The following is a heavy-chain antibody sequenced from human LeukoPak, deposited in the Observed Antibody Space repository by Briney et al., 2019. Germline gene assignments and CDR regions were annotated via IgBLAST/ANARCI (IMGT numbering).Heavy chain of an antibody. J-gene: IGHJ4*02. V-gene: IGHV4-34*01. CDR1: GGSFSGYY. Sequence: PSETLSLTCAVYGGSFSGYYWSWIRQPPGKGLEWIGEINHSGSTNYNPSLKSRLTISVDTSKNQFSLKLSSVTAADTAVYYCVRDVDYWGQGTLVTVSS. CDR2: INHSGST. CDR3: VRDVDY.